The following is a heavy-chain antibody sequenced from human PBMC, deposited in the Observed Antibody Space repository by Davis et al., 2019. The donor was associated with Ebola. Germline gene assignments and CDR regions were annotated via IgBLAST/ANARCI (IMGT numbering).Heavy chain of an antibody. CDR2: ISSGGSTI. Sequence: GESLKISCAASGFTFSSYAMSWVRQAPGKGLEWVSYISSGGSTIYYADSVKGRFTISRDNAKNTLYLQMNSLRAEDTAVYYCARDIGSSSSLYYYGMDVWGQGTTVTVSS. CDR1: GFTFSSYA. CDR3: ARDIGSSSSLYYYGMDV. V-gene: IGHV3-48*04. J-gene: IGHJ6*02. D-gene: IGHD6-6*01.